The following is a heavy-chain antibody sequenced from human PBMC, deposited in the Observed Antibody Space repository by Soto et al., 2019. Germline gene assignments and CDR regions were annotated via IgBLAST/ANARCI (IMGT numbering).Heavy chain of an antibody. CDR2: ISWNSGSV. J-gene: IGHJ6*02. Sequence: EVQLVESGGGWAQPGRSLRLSCVASGFRFNDFALHWVRQAPGKGLEWVSGISWNSGSVDYADSVKGRFAISRDNAKNSLYLQMNDLRAEDTALYYCAKDGGNYYYYGMDVWGQGTTVTVSS. V-gene: IGHV3-9*01. CDR1: GFRFNDFA. D-gene: IGHD2-15*01. CDR3: AKDGGNYYYYGMDV.